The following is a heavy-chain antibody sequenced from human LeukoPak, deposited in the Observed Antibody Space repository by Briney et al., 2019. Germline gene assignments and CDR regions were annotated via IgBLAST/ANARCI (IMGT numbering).Heavy chain of an antibody. CDR1: GGTFSSYA. CDR3: ARRTVATGGSYYGMDV. Sequence: ASVKVSCKASGGTFSSYAISWVRQAPGQGLEWMGRIIPILGIAIYAQKFQGRVTITADKSTSTAYMELSSLRSEDTAVYYCARRTVATGGSYYGMDVWGQGTTVTVSS. J-gene: IGHJ6*02. D-gene: IGHD5-12*01. CDR2: IIPILGIA. V-gene: IGHV1-69*04.